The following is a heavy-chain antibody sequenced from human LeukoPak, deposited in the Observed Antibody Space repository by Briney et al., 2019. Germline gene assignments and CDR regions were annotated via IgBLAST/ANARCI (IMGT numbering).Heavy chain of an antibody. V-gene: IGHV1-18*01. Sequence: GASVKVSCKASGYTFTNYGISWVRQAPGQGLEWMGWISTYNGNTNYAQKLQGRVTMTTDTVTSTAYMELRSLRSDDTAVYYCAREGYSSSEFAFDIWGQGTMVTVSS. CDR1: GYTFTNYG. D-gene: IGHD6-6*01. CDR2: ISTYNGNT. CDR3: AREGYSSSEFAFDI. J-gene: IGHJ3*02.